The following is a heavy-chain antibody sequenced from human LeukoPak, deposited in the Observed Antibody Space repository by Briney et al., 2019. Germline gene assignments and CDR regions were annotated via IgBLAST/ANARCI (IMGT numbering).Heavy chain of an antibody. J-gene: IGHJ4*02. CDR2: IYYGRTT. D-gene: IGHD5-12*01. CDR3: VRHDGRGGATMGALDS. CDR1: AGSITSGSHH. Sequence: SETLSLTCTVSAGSITSGSHHWGWIRQSPGRGLEWIGSIYYGRTTYYNPSLNSRVTISVATSNNQFSLQLNSVTAADTAVYYCVRHDGRGGATMGALDSWGQGSLVTVSS. V-gene: IGHV4-39*01.